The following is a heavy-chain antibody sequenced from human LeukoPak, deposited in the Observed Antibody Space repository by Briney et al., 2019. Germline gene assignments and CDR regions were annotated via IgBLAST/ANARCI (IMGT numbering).Heavy chain of an antibody. D-gene: IGHD6-19*01. CDR3: AKDADSGWSYFDH. J-gene: IGHJ4*02. CDR1: GFTFSSYW. V-gene: IGHV3-30*02. CDR2: IRYDGSNE. Sequence: GGSLRLSCAASGFTFSSYWMHWVRQAPGKGLEWVAFIRYDGSNEYYADSVKGRFTISRDNSKNTLYLQMNSLRAEDTAVYYCAKDADSGWSYFDHWGQGTLVTVSS.